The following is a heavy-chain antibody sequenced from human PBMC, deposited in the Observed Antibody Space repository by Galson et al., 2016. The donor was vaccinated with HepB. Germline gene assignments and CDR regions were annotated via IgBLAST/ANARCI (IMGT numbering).Heavy chain of an antibody. V-gene: IGHV3-23*01. CDR2: ITSGGST. J-gene: IGHJ4*02. Sequence: SLRLSCAASGFTFSSYAMPWVRQAPGKGLEWVSVITSGGSTYYAASVKGRFTISRDNSKNTLYVQMNNLGAEDTAVCYCAKEDNIAGATTINNRGQGTLVTVSS. CDR3: AKEDNIAGATTINN. CDR1: GFTFSSYA. D-gene: IGHD1-26*01.